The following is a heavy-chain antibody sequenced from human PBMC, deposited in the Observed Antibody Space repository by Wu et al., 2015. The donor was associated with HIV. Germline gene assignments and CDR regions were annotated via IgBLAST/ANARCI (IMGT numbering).Heavy chain of an antibody. D-gene: IGHD1-26*01. V-gene: IGHV1-18*01. J-gene: IGHJ1*01. CDR1: GYTFTSYG. Sequence: QVQLVQSGAEVKKPGASVKVSCKASGYTFTSYGINWVRQAPGQGLEWMGWINTFNGNTEYAQNLQGRVTMTTDTSTNTAYMELRSLRSDDTATYYCARGSGIVELLFAEYSNIGARAPWSPSPQ. CDR3: ARGSGIVELLFAEYSN. CDR2: INTFNGNT.